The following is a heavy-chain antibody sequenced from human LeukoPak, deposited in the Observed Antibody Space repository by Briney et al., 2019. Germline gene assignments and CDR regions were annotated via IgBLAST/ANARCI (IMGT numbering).Heavy chain of an antibody. CDR3: ATYRQVLLPFES. J-gene: IGHJ4*02. D-gene: IGHD2-8*02. CDR2: ISGSGGNT. CDR1: GFTFSSSA. Sequence: GGSLRLSCAASGFTFSSSAMSWVRQAPGKGLEWVSAISGSGGNTYSADSVKGRFTISRDNSKSTLSLQMNSLRAEDTAIYYCATYRQVLLPFESWGQGTLVTVSS. V-gene: IGHV3-23*01.